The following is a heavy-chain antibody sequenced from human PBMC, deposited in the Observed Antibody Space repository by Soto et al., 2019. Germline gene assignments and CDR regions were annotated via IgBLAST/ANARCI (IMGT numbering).Heavy chain of an antibody. CDR2: IVVGSGNT. Sequence: ASVKVSCKASGFTFTSSAMQWVRQARGQRLEWIGWIVVGSGNTNYAQKFQERVTITRDMSTSTAYMELSSLRSEDTAVYYCAADRRVDLLWFGEFSDYYYMDVWGKGTTVTVSS. V-gene: IGHV1-58*02. CDR3: AADRRVDLLWFGEFSDYYYMDV. D-gene: IGHD3-10*01. J-gene: IGHJ6*03. CDR1: GFTFTSSA.